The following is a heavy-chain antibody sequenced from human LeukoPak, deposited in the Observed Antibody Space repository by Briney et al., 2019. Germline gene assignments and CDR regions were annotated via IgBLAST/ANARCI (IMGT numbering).Heavy chain of an antibody. CDR1: GGTFSSYA. V-gene: IGHV1-69*05. D-gene: IGHD3-16*01. CDR2: IIPSFGTA. J-gene: IGHJ5*02. CDR3: ARDGMGGTNWFDP. Sequence: GASVKVSCKASGGTFSSYAISWVRQAPGQGLEWMGGIIPSFGTANYAQKFQGRVTITTDESTSTAYMELSSLRSEDTAVYYCARDGMGGTNWFDPWGQGTLVTVSS.